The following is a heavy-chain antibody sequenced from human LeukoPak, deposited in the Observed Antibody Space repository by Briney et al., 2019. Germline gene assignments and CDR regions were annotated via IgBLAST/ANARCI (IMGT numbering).Heavy chain of an antibody. CDR3: AREEYYYDTSVSS. D-gene: IGHD3-22*01. Sequence: ASVKGSCKASGYTFTSYGISWVRQAPGQGLEWMGWISDDNGNTNYAQKLQGRVTMTTDTSTSTAYMELRSLRSDDTAVYYCAREEYYYDTSVSSWGQGTLVTVSS. J-gene: IGHJ4*02. V-gene: IGHV1-18*01. CDR2: ISDDNGNT. CDR1: GYTFTSYG.